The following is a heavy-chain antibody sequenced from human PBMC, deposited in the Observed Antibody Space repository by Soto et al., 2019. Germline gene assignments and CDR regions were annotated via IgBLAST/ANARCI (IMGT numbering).Heavy chain of an antibody. CDR3: ARGVYGSGNYYTGPSAFDI. Sequence: QVQLEQSGAEVKKPGSSVKVSCKASGGTLSDHGVAWLRQAPRQGLEWMGGTIPVFNTAKYAQKFQGRVTVTVDKFTNIAYMELSSLRSEDTAFYFCARGVYGSGNYYTGPSAFDIWGQGTMVIVSS. CDR1: GGTLSDHG. D-gene: IGHD3-10*01. CDR2: TIPVFNTA. V-gene: IGHV1-69*06. J-gene: IGHJ3*02.